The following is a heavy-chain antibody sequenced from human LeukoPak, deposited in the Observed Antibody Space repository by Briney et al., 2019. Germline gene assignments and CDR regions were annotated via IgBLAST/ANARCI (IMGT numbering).Heavy chain of an antibody. V-gene: IGHV3-30*04. CDR1: GFTFSSYA. J-gene: IGHJ2*01. D-gene: IGHD3-22*01. CDR2: ISYDGSNK. CDR3: AKTSSPITMIVVVIPDWYFDL. Sequence: GGSLRLSCAASGFTFSSYAMHWVRQAPGKGLEWVAVISYDGSNKYYADSVKGRFTISRDNSKNTLYLQMNSLRAEDTAVYYCAKTSSPITMIVVVIPDWYFDLWGRGTLVTVSS.